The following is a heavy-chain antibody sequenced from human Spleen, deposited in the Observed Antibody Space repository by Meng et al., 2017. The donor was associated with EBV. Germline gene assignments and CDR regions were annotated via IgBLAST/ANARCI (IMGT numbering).Heavy chain of an antibody. CDR1: GGTFMTSA. J-gene: IGHJ4*02. Sequence: QVQLVKSGAEVKKPGSSVKVSCEASGGTFMTSAINWVRQAPGQGLEWMGGIIPIFGTTNYAQKFQDRLTITADKSTSRLYMELSSLRSDDTGVYFCARQDGGGYSGYFDCWGQGTLVTVSS. CDR2: IIPIFGTT. V-gene: IGHV1-69*06. CDR3: ARQDGGGYSGYFDC. D-gene: IGHD4-23*01.